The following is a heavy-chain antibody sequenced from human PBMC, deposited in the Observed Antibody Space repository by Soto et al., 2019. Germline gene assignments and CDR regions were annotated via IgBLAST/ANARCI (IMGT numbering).Heavy chain of an antibody. V-gene: IGHV4-34*01. CDR1: GGSFRGYY. D-gene: IGHD3-10*01. CDR3: ARSGGVFGGFDP. J-gene: IGHJ5*02. Sequence: QVQLQQWGAGLLKPSETLSLICGVYGGSFRGYYWSWIRQPPGRGLEWIGEINHSGRTNYNPSLKSRVSISADTAKNQFSLKVTPATAADTAVYYCARSGGVFGGFDPWGQGTLVSVSS. CDR2: INHSGRT.